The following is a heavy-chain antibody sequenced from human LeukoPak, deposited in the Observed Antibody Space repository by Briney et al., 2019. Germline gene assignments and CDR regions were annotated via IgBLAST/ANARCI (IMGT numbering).Heavy chain of an antibody. V-gene: IGHV3-21*01. D-gene: IGHD3-22*01. Sequence: PGGSLRLSCAASGFTFSSYSMNWVRQAPGKGLEWVSSISSSSSYIYYADSVKGRFTISRDNAKNSLYLQMNSLRDEDTAVYYCASDYDSSGYSYDAFDIWGQGTMVTVSS. CDR3: ASDYDSSGYSYDAFDI. J-gene: IGHJ3*02. CDR1: GFTFSSYS. CDR2: ISSSSSYI.